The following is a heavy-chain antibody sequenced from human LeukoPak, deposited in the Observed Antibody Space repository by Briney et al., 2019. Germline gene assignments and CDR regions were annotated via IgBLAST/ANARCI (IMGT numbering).Heavy chain of an antibody. CDR3: ARDPWSSSGYYFDY. V-gene: IGHV3-21*01. Sequence: PGGSPRLSCAASGFTFSSYSMNWVRQAPGKGLEWVSSISSSSSYIYYADSVKGRFTISRDNAKDSLYLQMNSLRAEDTAVYYCARDPWSSSGYYFDYWGQGTLVTVSS. J-gene: IGHJ4*02. D-gene: IGHD6-13*01. CDR1: GFTFSSYS. CDR2: ISSSSSYI.